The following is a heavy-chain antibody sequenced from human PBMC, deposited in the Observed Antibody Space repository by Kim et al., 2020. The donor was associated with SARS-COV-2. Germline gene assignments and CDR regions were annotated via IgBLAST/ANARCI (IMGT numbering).Heavy chain of an antibody. D-gene: IGHD6-19*01. Sequence: NPSHKSRVTISVDKPKNQFSLKLSSVTAADTAVYYCAGTLEAVAGGSFDYWGQGTLVTVSS. CDR3: AGTLEAVAGGSFDY. J-gene: IGHJ4*02. V-gene: IGHV4-4*02.